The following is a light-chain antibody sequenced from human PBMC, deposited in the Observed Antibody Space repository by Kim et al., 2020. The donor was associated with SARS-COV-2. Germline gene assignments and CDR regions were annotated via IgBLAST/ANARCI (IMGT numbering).Light chain of an antibody. CDR2: GIS. Sequence: EIVLTQSPGTLSLSPGESATLSCRASQDVTNNYVAWYQQRPGQAPRLLIYGISKRATGIPDRLSGSGSGTDFTLTIDRLEPEDFVVYYCQYYARSLYTFGQGTKLEI. CDR3: QYYARSLYT. CDR1: QDVTNNY. V-gene: IGKV3-20*01. J-gene: IGKJ2*01.